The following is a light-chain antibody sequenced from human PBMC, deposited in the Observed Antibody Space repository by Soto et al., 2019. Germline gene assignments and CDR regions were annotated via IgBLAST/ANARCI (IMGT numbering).Light chain of an antibody. CDR3: HQYGIPPWT. CDR1: QSGFGTY. J-gene: IGKJ1*01. CDR2: AAS. Sequence: EIVLMQSPDTLSLSPGERATLSCRASQSGFGTYLAWFQHTPGQAPRLLIYAASNRATVIPGRFGGSGFGTDFPLTISIVEPEDCAVYYCHQYGIPPWTVGQGTKVEMK. V-gene: IGKV3-20*01.